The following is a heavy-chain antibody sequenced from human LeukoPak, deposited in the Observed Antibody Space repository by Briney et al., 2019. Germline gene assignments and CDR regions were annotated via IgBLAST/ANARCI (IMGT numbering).Heavy chain of an antibody. Sequence: EPSETLSLTCTVSGYSISSGYYWGWTRQPPGQGLEWIGSIYHSGSTYYNPFLKSRVTISVDTSKDQFALKLSSVTAADTAVYYCARGYCSSTSCLDWGQGTLVTVSS. CDR1: GYSISSGYY. CDR3: ARGYCSSTSCLD. J-gene: IGHJ4*02. CDR2: IYHSGST. V-gene: IGHV4-38-2*02. D-gene: IGHD2-2*01.